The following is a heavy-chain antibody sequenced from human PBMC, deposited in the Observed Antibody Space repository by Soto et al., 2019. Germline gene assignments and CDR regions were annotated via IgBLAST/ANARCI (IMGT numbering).Heavy chain of an antibody. V-gene: IGHV4-39*01. J-gene: IGHJ4*02. Sequence: SETLSLTCTVSGGFISSSSYYWGWIRQPPGKGLEWIGSIYYSGSTYYNPSLKSRVTISVDTSKNQFSLKLSSVTAADTAVYYCARTYYYDSSGYYPYWGQGTLVTVSS. CDR2: IYYSGST. CDR1: GGFISSSSYY. D-gene: IGHD3-22*01. CDR3: ARTYYYDSSGYYPY.